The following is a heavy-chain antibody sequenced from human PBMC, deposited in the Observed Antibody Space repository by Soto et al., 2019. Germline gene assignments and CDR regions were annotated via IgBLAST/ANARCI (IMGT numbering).Heavy chain of an antibody. D-gene: IGHD3-22*01. CDR3: ARGVNFFDSSGSDGDY. Sequence: GGSLRLSCAAYGFTFSSYARHWVRQAPGKGLEWVAIISFDGSDKYYADSVKGRFTISRDDSKNALYLQMNSLITEDTAVYYCARGVNFFDSSGSDGDYWGQGTLVTVSS. CDR2: ISFDGSDK. V-gene: IGHV3-30*04. J-gene: IGHJ4*02. CDR1: GFTFSSYA.